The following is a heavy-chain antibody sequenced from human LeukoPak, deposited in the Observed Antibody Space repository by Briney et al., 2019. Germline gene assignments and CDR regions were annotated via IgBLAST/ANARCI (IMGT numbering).Heavy chain of an antibody. J-gene: IGHJ4*02. D-gene: IGHD6-19*01. CDR3: ARAIYRAVAGTSGY. CDR2: INPNSGGT. Sequence: ASVKVSCKASGYTFTGYYMHWARQAPGQGLEWMGWINPNSGGTNYAQKFQGRVTMTRDTSISTAYMELSRLRSDDTAVYYCARAIYRAVAGTSGYWGQGTLVTVSS. V-gene: IGHV1-2*02. CDR1: GYTFTGYY.